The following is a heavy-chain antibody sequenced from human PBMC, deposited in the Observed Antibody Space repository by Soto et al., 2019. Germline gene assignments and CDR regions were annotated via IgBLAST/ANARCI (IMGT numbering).Heavy chain of an antibody. CDR1: GGTFSSYA. Sequence: GASVKVSCKASGGTFSSYAISWVRQAPGQGLEWMGGIIPIFGTANYAQKFQGRVTITADEATSTAYMELSSLRSEDTAVYYRARGFGSSSSPSYHYYGMDVWGQGTTGTDSS. CDR2: IIPIFGTA. CDR3: ARGFGSSSSPSYHYYGMDV. D-gene: IGHD6-6*01. J-gene: IGHJ6*02. V-gene: IGHV1-69*13.